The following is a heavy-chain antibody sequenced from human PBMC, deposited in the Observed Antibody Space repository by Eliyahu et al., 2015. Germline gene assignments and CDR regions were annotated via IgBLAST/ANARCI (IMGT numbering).Heavy chain of an antibody. CDR3: ARGVKQWPNLPLEY. Sequence: QVQLVQSGAEVKKPGSSVKVSCKASGDTFSSYAFSWVRQAPGQGLEWMGRIIPIIGIGNYAQKFQGRVTITADKSTNTAFMELNSLKSDDTAVYFCARGVKQWPNLPLEYWGQGTLVIVSS. J-gene: IGHJ4*02. CDR1: GDTFSSYA. D-gene: IGHD6-19*01. V-gene: IGHV1-69*04. CDR2: IIPIIGIG.